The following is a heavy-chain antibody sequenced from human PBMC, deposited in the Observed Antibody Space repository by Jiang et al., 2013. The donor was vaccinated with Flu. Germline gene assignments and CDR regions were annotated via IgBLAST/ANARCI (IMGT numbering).Heavy chain of an antibody. J-gene: IGHJ4*02. D-gene: IGHD4-17*01. CDR3: ARHGPPYGDQYYFDY. CDR2: IYYSGGT. CDR1: GGSISSSSYY. V-gene: IGHV4-39*01. Sequence: PGLVKPSETLSLTCTVSGGSISSSSYYWGWIRQPPGKGLEWIGSIYYSGGTYYNPSLKSRVTISVDTSKNQFSLKLSSVTAADTAVYYCARHGPPYGDQYYFDYWGQGTLVTVSS.